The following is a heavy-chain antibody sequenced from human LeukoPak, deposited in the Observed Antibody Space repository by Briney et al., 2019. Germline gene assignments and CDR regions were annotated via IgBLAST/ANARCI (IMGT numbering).Heavy chain of an antibody. CDR2: IKQDGSEK. CDR1: GFTFSSYW. J-gene: IGHJ4*02. CDR3: ASRGNTAMARGGY. V-gene: IGHV3-7*01. Sequence: GGSLRLSCAASGFTFSSYWMSWVRQAPGKGLEWVANIKQDGSEKYYVDSVKGRFTISRDNAKNSLYLQMNSLRAEDTAVYYCASRGNTAMARGGYWGQGTLVTVSS. D-gene: IGHD5-18*01.